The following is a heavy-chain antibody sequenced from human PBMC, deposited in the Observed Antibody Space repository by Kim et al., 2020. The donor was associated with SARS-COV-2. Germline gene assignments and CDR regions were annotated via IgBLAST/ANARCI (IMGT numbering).Heavy chain of an antibody. D-gene: IGHD2-15*01. J-gene: IGHJ6*03. V-gene: IGHV3-30-3*01. Sequence: GGSLRLSCAASGFTFSSYAMHWVRQAPGKGLEWVAVISYDGSNKYYADSVKGRFTISRDNSKNTLYLQMNSLRAEDTAVYYCARDRGADCSGGSCYSYY. CDR3: ARDRGADCSGGSCYSYY. CDR2: ISYDGSNK. CDR1: GFTFSSYA.